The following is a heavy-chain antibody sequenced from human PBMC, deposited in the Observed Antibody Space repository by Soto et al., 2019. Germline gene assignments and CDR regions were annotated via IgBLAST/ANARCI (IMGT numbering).Heavy chain of an antibody. J-gene: IGHJ4*02. CDR2: IYYSGST. CDR3: ARRGGSSPFAY. CDR1: GGSISSSSYY. D-gene: IGHD1-26*01. V-gene: IGHV4-39*01. Sequence: QLQLQESGPGLVKPSETLSLTCTVSGGSISSSSYYWGWIRQSPGKGLEWIGNIYYSGSTYYNPSLKRRVTISVDTSKNQFSLKLSSVTAADTAVYYCARRGGSSPFAYWGQGTLVTVSS.